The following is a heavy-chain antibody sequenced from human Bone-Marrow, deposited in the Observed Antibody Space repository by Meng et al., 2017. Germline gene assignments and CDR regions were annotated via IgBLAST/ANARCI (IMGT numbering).Heavy chain of an antibody. J-gene: IGHJ4*02. V-gene: IGHV3-74*01. D-gene: IGHD3-9*01. CDR3: ARDWLRAVDD. CDR2: INSDGSST. CDR1: GFTFNIYW. Sequence: EVQLVESGGGLVQPGGSLRLSCAASGFTFNIYWMHWVRQAPGKGLVWVSYINSDGSSTSYADSVKGRFTISRDNAKNTLYLQMNSLRAEDTAVYYCARDWLRAVDDWGQGTLVTVSS.